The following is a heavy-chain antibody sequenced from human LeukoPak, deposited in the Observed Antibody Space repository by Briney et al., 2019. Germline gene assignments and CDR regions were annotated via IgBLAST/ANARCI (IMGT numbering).Heavy chain of an antibody. CDR2: LDPEDEET. V-gene: IGHV1-24*01. CDR3: TNGGGSYSWFDP. CDR1: GYSHVELS. D-gene: IGHD1-26*01. Sequence: ASVKVSCKVSGYSHVELSMHWVRQAPGKGLEWMGGLDPEDEETIYAQKFQGRVTMTEDTSTETAYMELTSLTSEDTAVYYCTNGGGSYSWFDPWGQGTLVTVSS. J-gene: IGHJ5*02.